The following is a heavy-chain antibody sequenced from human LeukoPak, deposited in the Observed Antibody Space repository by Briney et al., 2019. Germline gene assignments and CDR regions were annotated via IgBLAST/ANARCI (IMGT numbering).Heavy chain of an antibody. CDR1: GFTVSSNS. CDR3: ARRAGAYSHPYDY. V-gene: IGHV3-53*01. CDR2: IYSGTI. Sequence: GGSLRLSCTVSGFTVSSNSMSWVRQAPGKGLEWVSFIYSGTIHYSDSVKGRFTISRDNSKNTLYLQMNSLRAEDTAVYYCARRAGAYSHPYDYWGQGTLVTVSA. J-gene: IGHJ4*02. D-gene: IGHD4/OR15-4a*01.